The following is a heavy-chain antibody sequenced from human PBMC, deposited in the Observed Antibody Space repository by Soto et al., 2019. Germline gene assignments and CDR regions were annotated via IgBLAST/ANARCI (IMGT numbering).Heavy chain of an antibody. CDR1: GYTFTSYG. D-gene: IGHD2-15*01. CDR3: ARDGGVVVVAATPYYYYGMDV. Sequence: ASVKVSCKASGYTFTSYGISWVRQAPGQGLEWMGWISAYNGNTNYAQKRQGRVTMTTDTSTSTAYMELRSLRSDDTAVYYCARDGGVVVVAATPYYYYGMDVWGQGTTVTVSS. V-gene: IGHV1-18*01. CDR2: ISAYNGNT. J-gene: IGHJ6*02.